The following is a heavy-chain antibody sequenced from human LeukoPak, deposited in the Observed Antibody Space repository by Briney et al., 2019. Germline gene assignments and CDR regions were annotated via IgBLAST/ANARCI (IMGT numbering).Heavy chain of an antibody. D-gene: IGHD3-3*01. CDR3: AREPLYYDFWSGTNWFDP. J-gene: IGHJ5*02. CDR2: INHSGST. CDR1: GGSFSGYY. Sequence: SETLSLTCAVYGGSFSGYYWSWIRQPPGKGLEWIGEINHSGSTNYNPSLKSRVTISVDTSKNQFSPKLSSVTAADTAVYYCAREPLYYDFWSGTNWFDPWGQGTLVTVSS. V-gene: IGHV4-34*01.